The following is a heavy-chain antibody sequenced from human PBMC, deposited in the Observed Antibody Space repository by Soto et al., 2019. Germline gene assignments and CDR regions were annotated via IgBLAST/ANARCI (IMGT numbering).Heavy chain of an antibody. CDR1: GGSISSYY. J-gene: IGHJ4*02. CDR2: IYYSGST. V-gene: IGHV4-59*01. Sequence: SETLSLTCTVSGGSISSYYWSWIRQPPGKGLEWIGYIYYSGSTNYNPSLKSRVTISVDTSKNQFSLKLSSVTAADTAVYYCARSTYYYDSSGYCLASWGQGPLVTVSS. D-gene: IGHD3-22*01. CDR3: ARSTYYYDSSGYCLAS.